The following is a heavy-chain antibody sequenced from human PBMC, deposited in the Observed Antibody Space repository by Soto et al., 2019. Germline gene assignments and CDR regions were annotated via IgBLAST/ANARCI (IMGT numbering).Heavy chain of an antibody. Sequence: SETLSLTCTVSGGSISSGGYYWSWIRQHPGKGLEWIGYIYYSGSTYYNPSLKSRVTISVDTSKNQFSLKLSSVTAADTAVYYCASWSLGLWFGELRNPWPDYWGQGTLVTVSS. J-gene: IGHJ4*02. V-gene: IGHV4-31*02. D-gene: IGHD3-10*01. CDR1: GGSISSGGYY. CDR2: IYYSGST. CDR3: ASWSLGLWFGELRNPWPDY.